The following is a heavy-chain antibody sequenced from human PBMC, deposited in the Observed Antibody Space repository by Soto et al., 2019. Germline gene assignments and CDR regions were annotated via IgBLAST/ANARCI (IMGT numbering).Heavy chain of an antibody. CDR1: GYTFTSYY. CDR2: INPFDGSR. J-gene: IGHJ4*02. D-gene: IGHD3-10*01. Sequence: ASVKVSCKASGYTFTSYYMHWVRQAPGQGLEWMGWINPFDGSRMFAQSFQGRVTMTRDTSTSTVYMEVSSPRSEDTAVYYCSRVDPGETSPFDHWGQGTLVTVSS. CDR3: SRVDPGETSPFDH. V-gene: IGHV1-46*03.